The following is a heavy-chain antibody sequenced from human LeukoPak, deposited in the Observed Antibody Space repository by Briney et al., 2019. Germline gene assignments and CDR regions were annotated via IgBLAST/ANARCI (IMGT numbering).Heavy chain of an antibody. CDR2: INHSGST. CDR3: ARESSYYDILTGYRTNDAFDI. J-gene: IGHJ3*02. CDR1: GGSFSGYY. Sequence: SETLSLTCAVYGGSFSGYYWSWIRQPPGKGLEWIGEINHSGSTNYNPSLKSRVTISVDTSKNQFSLKLSSVTAADTAVYYCARESSYYDILTGYRTNDAFDIWGQGTMVTVSS. V-gene: IGHV4-34*01. D-gene: IGHD3-9*01.